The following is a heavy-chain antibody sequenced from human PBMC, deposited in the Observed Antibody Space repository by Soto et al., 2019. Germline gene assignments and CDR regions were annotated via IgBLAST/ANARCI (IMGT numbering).Heavy chain of an antibody. CDR2: ISYDGSDK. CDR3: AKSPNFYCSSPNCYKYYFDY. D-gene: IGHD2-2*02. V-gene: IGHV3-30*18. Sequence: QDHLVESGGGVVQPGTSLRLSCAASGFTFNTYGTHWVRQAPGKGLEWVAVISYDGSDKFYADSVKGRFTISRDNSKNTLYLQMSSLRPEDTAIYYCAKSPNFYCSSPNCYKYYFDYWGQGTLVTVSS. J-gene: IGHJ4*02. CDR1: GFTFNTYG.